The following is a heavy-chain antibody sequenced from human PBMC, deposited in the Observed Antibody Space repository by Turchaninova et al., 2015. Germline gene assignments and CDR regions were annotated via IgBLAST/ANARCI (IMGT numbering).Heavy chain of an antibody. CDR1: GFTFSSSW. V-gene: IGHV3-7*01. Sequence: EVQLVESGGGLVQPGGSLRLSCAASGFTFSSSWMSWVRQAPGKGWGWVGHLKHGGSERYYLASLKWRAKIEQDENEKYDVDSVKGRCTSCRDNAKNSLYLQMNSLRAEDTAVYYCASFAARRFDYWGQGTLVTVSS. CDR3: ASFAARRFDY. J-gene: IGHJ4*02. D-gene: IGHD2-15*01. CDR2: LKHGGSER.